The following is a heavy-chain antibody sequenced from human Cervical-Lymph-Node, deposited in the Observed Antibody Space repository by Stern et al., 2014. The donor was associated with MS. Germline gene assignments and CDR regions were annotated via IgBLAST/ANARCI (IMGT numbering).Heavy chain of an antibody. J-gene: IGHJ4*02. CDR3: AKDISERHYYFDS. D-gene: IGHD3-16*02. CDR1: GFTFDDCD. V-gene: IGHV3-9*01. CDR2: ISWNSNNI. Sequence: EVQLEESGGGSVQPGRSLRLSCAASGFTFDDCDMHWVRQAPGKGLEGVSCISWNSNNIGYADSVRGRFTISRDNAKNSLYLQMNGLRPEDTALYYCAKDISERHYYFDSWGEGTLVTVSS.